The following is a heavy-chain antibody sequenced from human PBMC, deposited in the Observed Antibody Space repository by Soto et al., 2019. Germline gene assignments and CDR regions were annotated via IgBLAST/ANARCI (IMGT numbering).Heavy chain of an antibody. J-gene: IGHJ6*02. V-gene: IGHV3-53*01. CDR2: IYSGGVT. Sequence: LRLSFEASGFTVKNYQMNWVRQAPGKGLEWVSVIYSGGVTYYPDSVKGRFTIIRDTSKNAVYLQMNSLRVDDTARYYCARDPSTTGYYGLDVWGQGTTVTVSS. CDR3: ARDPSTTGYYGLDV. CDR1: GFTVKNYQ.